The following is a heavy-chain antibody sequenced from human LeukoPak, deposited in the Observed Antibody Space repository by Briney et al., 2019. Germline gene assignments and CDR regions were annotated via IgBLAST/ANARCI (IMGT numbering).Heavy chain of an antibody. CDR2: ISSSSSYI. V-gene: IGHV3-21*01. J-gene: IGHJ3*02. CDR3: ARDHPGKTGYDAFDI. D-gene: IGHD1-1*01. Sequence: GGSLRLSCAASGFTFSSYSMNWVRQAPGKGLEWVSSISSSSSYIYYADSVKGRFTISRDNAKNSLYLQMNSLRAEDTAVYYCARDHPGKTGYDAFDIWGQGTMVTVSS. CDR1: GFTFSSYS.